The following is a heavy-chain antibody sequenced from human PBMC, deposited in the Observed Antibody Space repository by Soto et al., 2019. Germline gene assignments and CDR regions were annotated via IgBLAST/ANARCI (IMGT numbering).Heavy chain of an antibody. J-gene: IGHJ5*02. CDR2: IYYSGST. Sequence: SETLSLTWTVAWGSIISYYWSWIRQPPGKGLELIGYIYYSGSTNYNPSLKSRVTISVDTSKNQFSLKLSSVTAADTAVYYCARLGAQEIDPWGQGTLVTVSS. D-gene: IGHD3-16*01. CDR1: WGSIISYY. CDR3: ARLGAQEIDP. V-gene: IGHV4-59*08.